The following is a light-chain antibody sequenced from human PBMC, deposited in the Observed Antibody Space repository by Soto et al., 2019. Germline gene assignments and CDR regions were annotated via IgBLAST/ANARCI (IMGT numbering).Light chain of an antibody. Sequence: DIQLTQSPSVLSASVGDTVTITCRASQALSNYLAWYQQKPGKAPDLLIYSASTLQSGVPSRFSGSGSETEFSLTIRALQPVDFATYYCQQLSRYPLTFGGGTNVDIK. J-gene: IGKJ4*01. V-gene: IGKV1-9*01. CDR2: SAS. CDR3: QQLSRYPLT. CDR1: QALSNY.